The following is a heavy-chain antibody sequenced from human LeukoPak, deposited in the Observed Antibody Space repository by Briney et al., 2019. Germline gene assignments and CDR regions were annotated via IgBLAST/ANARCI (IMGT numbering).Heavy chain of an antibody. CDR2: INPNSGGT. CDR3: ARDSAYCGGDCYSEWFDP. CDR1: GYTFTGYY. Sequence: ASVKVSCKASGYTFTGYYMHWVRQAPGQGLEWMGWINPNSGGTNYAQKFQGRVTMTRDTSISTAYMELSRLRSDDTAVYYCARDSAYCGGDCYSEWFDPWGQGTLVTVSS. D-gene: IGHD2-21*02. J-gene: IGHJ5*02. V-gene: IGHV1-2*02.